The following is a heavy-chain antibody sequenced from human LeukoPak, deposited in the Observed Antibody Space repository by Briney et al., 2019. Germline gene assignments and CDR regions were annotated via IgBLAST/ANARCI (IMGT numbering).Heavy chain of an antibody. Sequence: SETLSLTCTVSGGSISSSSYYWGWIRQPPGKGLEWIGSIYYSGSTYYNPSLKSRVTISVDTSKNQFSLKLSSVTAADTAVYYCARSGYGDYHLLGIEDAFDIWGQGTMVTVSS. J-gene: IGHJ3*02. V-gene: IGHV4-39*07. CDR2: IYYSGST. D-gene: IGHD4-17*01. CDR1: GGSISSSSYY. CDR3: ARSGYGDYHLLGIEDAFDI.